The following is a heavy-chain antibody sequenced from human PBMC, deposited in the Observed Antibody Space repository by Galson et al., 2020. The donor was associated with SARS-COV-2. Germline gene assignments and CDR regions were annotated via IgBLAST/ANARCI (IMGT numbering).Heavy chain of an antibody. Sequence: GGSLRLSCAASGFTFSSSAMHWVRQAPGKGLEWVAVISYDGSNQYYADSVKGRCTISRDNSKNTLYLQINSLRAEDTAVYYCARIMYYDIHNWGQGTLVTVSS. CDR1: GFTFSSSA. V-gene: IGHV3-30*04. CDR2: ISYDGSNQ. CDR3: ARIMYYDIHN. J-gene: IGHJ4*02. D-gene: IGHD3-9*01.